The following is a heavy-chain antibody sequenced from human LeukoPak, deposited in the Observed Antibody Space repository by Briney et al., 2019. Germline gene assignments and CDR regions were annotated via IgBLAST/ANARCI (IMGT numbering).Heavy chain of an antibody. CDR2: IGTAGDT. CDR1: GFTFSSYD. J-gene: IGHJ6*02. D-gene: IGHD4-17*01. CDR3: ARTSYGDPSEYGMDV. V-gene: IGHV3-13*01. Sequence: PGGSLRLSCAASGFTFSSYDMHWVRQATGKGLEWVSAIGTAGDTYYPGSVKGRFTISRENTKNSLYLQMNSLRAGDTAVYYCARTSYGDPSEYGMDVWGQGTTVTVSS.